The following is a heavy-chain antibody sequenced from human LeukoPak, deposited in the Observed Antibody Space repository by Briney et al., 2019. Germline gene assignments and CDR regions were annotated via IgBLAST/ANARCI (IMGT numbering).Heavy chain of an antibody. CDR1: LGSISTSNHY. J-gene: IGHJ3*02. Sequence: PLVPLCLTRTDSLGSISTSNHYWACFHHPPGKGLERMWIMHYSGRTNYNPSLKSRVTISGDTSKNQFSLKLSSVTAADTAVYYCARRGRVVVPAAPDAFDIWGQGTMVSVSS. V-gene: IGHV4-39*01. CDR3: ARRGRVVVPAAPDAFDI. D-gene: IGHD2-2*01. CDR2: MHYSGRT.